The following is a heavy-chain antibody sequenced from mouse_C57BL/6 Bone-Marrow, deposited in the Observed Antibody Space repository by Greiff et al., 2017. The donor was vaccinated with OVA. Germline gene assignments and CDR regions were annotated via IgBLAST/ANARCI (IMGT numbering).Heavy chain of an antibody. D-gene: IGHD2-3*01. CDR1: GFTFSNYW. CDR3: TNDGLYAMDY. V-gene: IGHV6-3*01. CDR2: IRLNSDNYST. J-gene: IGHJ4*01. Sequence: DVMLVESGGGLVQPGGSMKLSCVSSGFTFSNYWMNWVRQSPEKGLEWVAQIRLNSDNYSTHYTVSGQGRFTISRVDSKSSVHLQMINLRAEDTGIYYCTNDGLYAMDYWGQGTSVTVSS.